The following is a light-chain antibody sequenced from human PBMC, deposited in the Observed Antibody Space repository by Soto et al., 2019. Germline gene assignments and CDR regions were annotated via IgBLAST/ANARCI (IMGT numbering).Light chain of an antibody. CDR2: GAS. J-gene: IGKJ4*01. V-gene: IGKV3D-15*01. Sequence: EIVMTQSPGTLSVSTGEGATLSCRASQSVDSNLAWYQQKRGQAPRLLIYGASTRATGIPDRFRGSGSGTEFTLTISSLQSEDFAVYYCQQYDSWPLTFGGGTKVEIK. CDR1: QSVDSN. CDR3: QQYDSWPLT.